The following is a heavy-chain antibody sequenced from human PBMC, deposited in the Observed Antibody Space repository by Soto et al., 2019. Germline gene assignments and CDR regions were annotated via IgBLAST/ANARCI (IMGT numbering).Heavy chain of an antibody. CDR2: IYYSGST. V-gene: IGHV4-31*03. CDR3: AGERQQLVLKGFDP. Sequence: SETLSLTCTVSGGSISTGGYYWSWIRQHPGKGLEWIGYIYYSGSTYYNPSLKSRVTMSLDTSKNQFSLKLTSVTAADTAVYYCAGERQQLVLKGFDPWGQGTLVTVSS. D-gene: IGHD6-13*01. J-gene: IGHJ5*02. CDR1: GGSISTGGYY.